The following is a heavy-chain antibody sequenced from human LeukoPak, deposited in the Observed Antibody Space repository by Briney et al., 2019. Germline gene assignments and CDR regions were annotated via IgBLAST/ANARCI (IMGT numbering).Heavy chain of an antibody. J-gene: IGHJ5*02. Sequence: SQTLSLTCTVSGGSISSGGYYWSWIRQHPGKGLEWIGYIYYSGSTYYNPSLKSRVTISVDTSKNQFSLKLSSVTAADTDVYYCAREKEGSSWPNWFDPWGQGTLVTVSS. CDR2: IYYSGST. CDR3: AREKEGSSWPNWFDP. CDR1: GGSISSGGYY. D-gene: IGHD6-13*01. V-gene: IGHV4-31*03.